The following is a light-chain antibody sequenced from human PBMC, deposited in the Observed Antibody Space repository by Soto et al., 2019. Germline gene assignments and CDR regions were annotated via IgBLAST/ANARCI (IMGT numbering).Light chain of an antibody. V-gene: IGKV1-5*01. J-gene: IGKJ3*01. CDR1: QSISSW. CDR2: DAS. CDR3: QHYNSYSEA. Sequence: DIQMTHSPSTLSASVVDIFTITCRASQSISSWLAWYQQKPGKAPKLLIYDASSLESGVPSRFSGSGSGTEFTLTISSLQPDDFATYYCQHYNSYSEAFGPGTKVDIK.